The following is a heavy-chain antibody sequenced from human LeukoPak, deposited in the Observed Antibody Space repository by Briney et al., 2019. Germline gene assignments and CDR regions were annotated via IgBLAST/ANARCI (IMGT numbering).Heavy chain of an antibody. CDR2: ISGSGGST. CDR3: AKAPYGLNWFDP. J-gene: IGHJ5*02. CDR1: GFTFSSYA. V-gene: IGHV3-23*01. Sequence: GGSLRRSCAASGFTFSSYAMSWVRQAPGKGLEWVSAISGSGGSTYYADSVKGRFTISRDNSKNTLYLQMNSLRAEDTAVYYCAKAPYGLNWFDPWGQGTLVTVSS. D-gene: IGHD3/OR15-3a*01.